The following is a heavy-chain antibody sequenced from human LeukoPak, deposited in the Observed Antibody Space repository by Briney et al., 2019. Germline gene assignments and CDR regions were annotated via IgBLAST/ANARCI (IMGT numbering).Heavy chain of an antibody. D-gene: IGHD3-10*01. CDR3: ARWFGGGYYYYGMDV. V-gene: IGHV3-48*03. J-gene: IGHJ6*02. Sequence: GGSLRLSCAASGFTFSSYEMIWVRQAPGKGLEWVSYISSSGSTIYYADSVKGRFTISRDNAKNSLYLQMNSLRAEDTAVYYCARWFGGGYYYYGMDVWGQGTTVTVSS. CDR1: GFTFSSYE. CDR2: ISSSGSTI.